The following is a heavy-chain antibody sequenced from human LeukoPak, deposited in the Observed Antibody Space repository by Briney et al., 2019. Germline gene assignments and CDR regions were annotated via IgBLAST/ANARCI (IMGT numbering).Heavy chain of an antibody. CDR3: ATRLKYCSSTSCYGGEWFDP. Sequence: GASVKVSCKASGYTFTGYYMHWVRQAPGQGLEWMGWINPNSGGTNYAQKFQGRVTMTRDTSISTAYMELSRLRSDDTAVYYCATRLKYCSSTSCYGGEWFDPWGQGTLVTVSS. CDR2: INPNSGGT. D-gene: IGHD2-2*01. CDR1: GYTFTGYY. V-gene: IGHV1-2*02. J-gene: IGHJ5*02.